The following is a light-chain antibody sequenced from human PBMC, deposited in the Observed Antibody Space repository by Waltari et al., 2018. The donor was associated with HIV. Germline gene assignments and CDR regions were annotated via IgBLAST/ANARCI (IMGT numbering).Light chain of an antibody. J-gene: IGKJ1*01. V-gene: IGKV4-1*01. Sequence: DIVMTQSPDSLAVSLGGRATITCKSSQSVLSSSNNKNHLAWYQQKPGQPPKLLFYWDSIREVGVPDRLTGSGSGTIFNLTVSSLHADDGAVYYCQQVFSVPRTFGQGTKVEI. CDR2: WDS. CDR1: QSVLSSSNNKNH. CDR3: QQVFSVPRT.